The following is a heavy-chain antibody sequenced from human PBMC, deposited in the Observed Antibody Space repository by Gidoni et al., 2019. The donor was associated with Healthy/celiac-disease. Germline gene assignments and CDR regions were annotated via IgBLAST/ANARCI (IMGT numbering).Heavy chain of an antibody. D-gene: IGHD5-12*01. CDR3: ARGRRDGYNYPFDY. Sequence: QVQLQESGPGLVKPSQTLSPTCTVSGASIRRGSYSWSWIRQPAGKGLEWIGRIYTRGSTNYNPSLKSRVTISVDTSKNQFSLKLSSVTAADTAVYYCARGRRDGYNYPFDYWGQGTLVTVSS. CDR1: GASIRRGSYS. V-gene: IGHV4-61*02. CDR2: IYTRGST. J-gene: IGHJ4*02.